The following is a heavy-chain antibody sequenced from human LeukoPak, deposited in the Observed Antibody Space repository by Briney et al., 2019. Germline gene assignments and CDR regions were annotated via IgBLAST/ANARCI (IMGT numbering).Heavy chain of an antibody. CDR2: ISGSGDSP. D-gene: IGHD5-18*01. Sequence: GGSLRLSCAASGFAFSSCAMTWVRQAPGKGLEWVSAISGSGDSPDYADSVSGRFTISRDNSKNTVYLQMNSLRAEDTATYYCAKSPPTSRYSYGYISYYYMDVWGRGTTVTVSS. CDR1: GFAFSSCA. CDR3: AKSPPTSRYSYGYISYYYMDV. V-gene: IGHV3-23*01. J-gene: IGHJ6*03.